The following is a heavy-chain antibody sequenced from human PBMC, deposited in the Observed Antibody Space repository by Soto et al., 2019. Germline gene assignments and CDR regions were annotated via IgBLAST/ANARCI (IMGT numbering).Heavy chain of an antibody. CDR2: MNPNSGNT. CDR1: GYTFTSYD. V-gene: IGHV1-8*01. D-gene: IGHD1-26*01. CDR3: ARGLVGATYRPH. J-gene: IGHJ4*02. Sequence: ASVKVSCKASGYTFTSYDINWVRQATGQGLEWMGWMNPNSGNTGYAQKFQGRVTMTRNTSISTAYMELSSLRSEDTAVYYCARGLVGATYRPHWGQGTLVTVSS.